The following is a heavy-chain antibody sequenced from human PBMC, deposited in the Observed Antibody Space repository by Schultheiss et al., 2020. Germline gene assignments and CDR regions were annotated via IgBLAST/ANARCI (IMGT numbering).Heavy chain of an antibody. CDR3: ARGAFDI. Sequence: ASVKVSCKASGYTFTSYDINWVRQAPGQRLEWMGWINAGNGNTKYSQKFQGRVTITRDTSASTAYMELSSLRSEDTAVYYCARGAFDIWGQGTTVTVSS. J-gene: IGHJ3*02. CDR1: GYTFTSYD. CDR2: INAGNGNT. V-gene: IGHV1-3*01.